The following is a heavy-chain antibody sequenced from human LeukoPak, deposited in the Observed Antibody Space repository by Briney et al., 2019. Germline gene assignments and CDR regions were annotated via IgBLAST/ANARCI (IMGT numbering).Heavy chain of an antibody. D-gene: IGHD5-12*01. Sequence: GGSLRLSCAASGFTFSNYWMTWVRQAPGKGLEWVANINQGENEKYYVDSVRGRFTISRDNTNSSVNLQMNSLRAEDTAVYYCVSRAYRGEFDIWGQGTMVTVSS. J-gene: IGHJ3*02. CDR3: VSRAYRGEFDI. V-gene: IGHV3-7*01. CDR2: INQGENEK. CDR1: GFTFSNYW.